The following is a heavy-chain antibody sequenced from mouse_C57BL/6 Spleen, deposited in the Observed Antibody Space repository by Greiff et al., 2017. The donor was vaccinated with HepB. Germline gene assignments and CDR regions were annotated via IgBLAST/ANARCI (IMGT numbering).Heavy chain of an antibody. CDR2: INPNYGTT. D-gene: IGHD1-1*01. V-gene: IGHV1-39*01. Sequence: VKPGASVKISCKASGYSFTDYNMNWVKQSNGKSLEWIGVINPNYGTTSYNQKFKGKATLTVDQSSSTAYMQLNSLTSEDSAVYYCARRDYGSSYGFAYWGQGTLVTVSA. CDR3: ARRDYGSSYGFAY. J-gene: IGHJ3*01. CDR1: GYSFTDYN.